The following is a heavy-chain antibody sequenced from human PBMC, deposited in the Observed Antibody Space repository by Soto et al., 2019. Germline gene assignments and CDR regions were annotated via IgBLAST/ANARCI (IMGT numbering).Heavy chain of an antibody. Sequence: QVQLQESGPGLVKPSETLSLTCTVSGGSISSYYWSWIRQPPGQGLEWIGYIYYSGSTNYNPSLMSRVTMSVDTSKNQFSLKLSAVTAADTAVYYCARIYSSGWYKYPYYYGMDVWGQGTTVTVSS. D-gene: IGHD6-19*01. CDR1: GGSISSYY. CDR3: ARIYSSGWYKYPYYYGMDV. J-gene: IGHJ6*02. V-gene: IGHV4-59*01. CDR2: IYYSGST.